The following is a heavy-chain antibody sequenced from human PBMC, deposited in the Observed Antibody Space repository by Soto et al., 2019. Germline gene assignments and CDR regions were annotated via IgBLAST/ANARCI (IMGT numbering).Heavy chain of an antibody. CDR2: IIPIFGTA. Sequence: QVQLVQSGAEVKKPGSSVKVSCKASGGTFSSYAISWVRQAPGQGLEWMGGIIPIFGTANYAQKFQGRVTITADEATSTAYMERSSLRSEDTAVYYCATCRIAARCYFQHWGQGTLVTVSS. CDR1: GGTFSSYA. J-gene: IGHJ1*01. V-gene: IGHV1-69*12. D-gene: IGHD6-6*01. CDR3: ATCRIAARCYFQH.